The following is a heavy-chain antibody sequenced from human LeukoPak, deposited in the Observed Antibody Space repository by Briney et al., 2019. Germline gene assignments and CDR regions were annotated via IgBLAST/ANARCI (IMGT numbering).Heavy chain of an antibody. D-gene: IGHD6-13*01. Sequence: GGSLRLSCAASEFTFSSYSMNWVRQAPGKGLEWVSSISGSGGSTYYADSVKGRFTISRDNSKNTLYLQMNSLRAEDTAVYYCARSLTSIAAAGPDYWGQGTLVTVSS. V-gene: IGHV3-23*01. CDR2: ISGSGGST. CDR3: ARSLTSIAAAGPDY. CDR1: EFTFSSYS. J-gene: IGHJ4*02.